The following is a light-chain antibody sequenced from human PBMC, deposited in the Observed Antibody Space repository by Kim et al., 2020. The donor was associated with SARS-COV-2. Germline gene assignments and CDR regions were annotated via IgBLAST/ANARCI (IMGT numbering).Light chain of an antibody. CDR2: DAS. CDR1: QSISAW. V-gene: IGKV1-5*01. Sequence: ASIGARVTITCRASQSISAWLAWYQQKPGKAPKVLIYDASSLQSGVPSRFSGSGSGTKFTLTINSLQPDDFATYFCQQYNSSSPTFGQGTKVDIK. CDR3: QQYNSSSPT. J-gene: IGKJ1*01.